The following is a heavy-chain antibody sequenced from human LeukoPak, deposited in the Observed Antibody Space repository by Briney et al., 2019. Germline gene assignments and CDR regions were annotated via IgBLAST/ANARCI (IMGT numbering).Heavy chain of an antibody. CDR3: ARDSGYDPGWFDP. Sequence: SETLSLTCAVSGYSISNGYHWGWIRQPPEKGLEWIGSTNHSGSTYYNPSLKSRVTISVDTSKNQFSLKLNSVTAADTAVYYCARDSGYDPGWFDPWGQGTLVTVSS. J-gene: IGHJ5*02. CDR1: GYSISNGYH. D-gene: IGHD3-10*01. CDR2: TNHSGST. V-gene: IGHV4-38-2*02.